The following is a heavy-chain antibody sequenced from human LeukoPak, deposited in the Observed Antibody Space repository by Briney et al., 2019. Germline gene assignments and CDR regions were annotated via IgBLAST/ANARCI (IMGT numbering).Heavy chain of an antibody. V-gene: IGHV3-23*01. D-gene: IGHD3-22*01. J-gene: IGHJ3*02. CDR3: ANHEYYYDSSGSDAFDI. CDR2: ISGSGGST. CDR1: GFTFSSYA. Sequence: AGGSLRLSCAASGFTFSSYAMSWGRQAPGKGLEWVSAISGSGGSTYYAASVKGRFTISRDNSKNTLYLQMNSVRAEDTAVYYCANHEYYYDSSGSDAFDIWGQGTMVTVSS.